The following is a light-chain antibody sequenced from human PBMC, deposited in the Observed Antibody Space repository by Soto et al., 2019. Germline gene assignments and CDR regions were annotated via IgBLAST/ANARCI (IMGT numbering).Light chain of an antibody. CDR3: SSYTSSSTFVV. V-gene: IGLV2-18*02. CDR2: EVS. Sequence: QSVLTQPPSVSGSPGQSVTISCTGTSSDVGNYNRVSWYQQPPGTAPKLMIYEVSNRPSGVPDRFSGSKSGSTASLTISGLQAEDEADYYCSSYTSSSTFVVFGTGTKVTVL. J-gene: IGLJ1*01. CDR1: SSDVGNYNR.